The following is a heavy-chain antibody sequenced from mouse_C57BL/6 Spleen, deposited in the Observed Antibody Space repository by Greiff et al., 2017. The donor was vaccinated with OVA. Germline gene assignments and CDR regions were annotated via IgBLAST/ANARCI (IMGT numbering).Heavy chain of an antibody. V-gene: IGHV6-3*01. CDR3: TGPYYGRATGNFDD. J-gene: IGHJ2*01. CDR2: IRLKSDNYAT. D-gene: IGHD1-1*01. Sequence: DVKLVESGGGLVQPGGSMKLSCVASGFTFSNYWMNWVRQSPEKGLEWVAQIRLKSDNYATHYAESVKGKFTISRDDSKSSVYLQMNNLRAEDTGIYYCTGPYYGRATGNFDDWGQGTTLTVSS. CDR1: GFTFSNYW.